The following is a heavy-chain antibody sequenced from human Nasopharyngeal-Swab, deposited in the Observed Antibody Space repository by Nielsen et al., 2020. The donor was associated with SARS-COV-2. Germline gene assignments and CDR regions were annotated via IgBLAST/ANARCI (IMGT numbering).Heavy chain of an antibody. V-gene: IGHV3-21*01. CDR2: ISSSSSYI. CDR3: ATGAGTTIYYYYGMDV. D-gene: IGHD1-7*01. CDR1: GFTFSSYS. Sequence: GESLKISCAASGFTFSSYSMNWVRQAPGKGLEWASSISSSSSYIYYADSVKGRFTISRDNAKNSLYLQMNSLRAEDTAVYYCATGAGTTIYYYYGMDVWGQGTTVTVSS. J-gene: IGHJ6*02.